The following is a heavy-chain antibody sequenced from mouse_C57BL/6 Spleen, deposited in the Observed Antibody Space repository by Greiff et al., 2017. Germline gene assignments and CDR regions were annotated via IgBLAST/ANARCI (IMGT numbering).Heavy chain of an antibody. D-gene: IGHD1-1*01. J-gene: IGHJ2*01. Sequence: VHVKQSGPELVKPGASVKMSCTASGYTFTDYNMHWVKQSHGKSLEWIGYINPNNGGTSYNQKFKGKATLTVNKSSSTAYLELHSLTSEDSAVSYCASEYYGPYWGQGTTVTVSS. CDR2: INPNNGGT. V-gene: IGHV1-22*01. CDR3: ASEYYGPY. CDR1: GYTFTDYN.